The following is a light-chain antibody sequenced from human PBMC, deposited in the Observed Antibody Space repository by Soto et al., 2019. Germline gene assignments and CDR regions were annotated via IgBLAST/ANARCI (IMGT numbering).Light chain of an antibody. CDR3: QQYGSSPLT. Sequence: EIEMTHSPATLSVSPGSRAPLSSGASQSISSSYLAWYQQRPGQAPRLLIYGASSRATGIPDRFSGSGSGTDFTLTISRLEPEDFAVYYCQQYGSSPLTFGGGTEVDIK. V-gene: IGKV3-20*01. CDR2: GAS. CDR1: QSISSSY. J-gene: IGKJ4*01.